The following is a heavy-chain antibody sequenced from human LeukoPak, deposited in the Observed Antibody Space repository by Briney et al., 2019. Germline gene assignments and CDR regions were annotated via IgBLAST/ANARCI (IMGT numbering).Heavy chain of an antibody. D-gene: IGHD5-12*01. CDR2: IYSDDST. J-gene: IGHJ3*02. Sequence: GGSLRLFCAASGFTVSSNYMSWVRQAPGKGLEWVSVIYSDDSTYYADSVKGRFTISRHNSKNTLYLQMNSLRAEDTAVYYCARGGYSGYDRDAFDIWGQGTMVTVSS. CDR3: ARGGYSGYDRDAFDI. V-gene: IGHV3-53*04. CDR1: GFTVSSNY.